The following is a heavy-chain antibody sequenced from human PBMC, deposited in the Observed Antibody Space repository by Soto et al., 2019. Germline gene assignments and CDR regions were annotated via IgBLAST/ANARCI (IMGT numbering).Heavy chain of an antibody. V-gene: IGHV3-30-3*01. D-gene: IGHD3-22*01. Sequence: LRLSCAASGFTFSSYAMHWVRQAPGKGLEWVAVISYDGSNKYYADSVKGRFTISRDNSKNTLYLQMNSLRAEDTAVYYCARSHPFYYDSSGYYYFDYWGQGTLVTVSS. CDR3: ARSHPFYYDSSGYYYFDY. J-gene: IGHJ4*02. CDR2: ISYDGSNK. CDR1: GFTFSSYA.